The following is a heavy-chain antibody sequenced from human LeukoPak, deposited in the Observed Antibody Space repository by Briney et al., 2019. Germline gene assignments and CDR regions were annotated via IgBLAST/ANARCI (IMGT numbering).Heavy chain of an antibody. V-gene: IGHV3-23*01. CDR2: ISGSGGST. Sequence: GGSLRLSCAASGFTFSSYAMSWVRQAPGKGLEWVSAISGSGGSTYYADSVKGRFTISRDNAKNSLYLQMNSLRAEDTAVYYCARDESAFDIWGQGTMVTVSS. J-gene: IGHJ3*02. CDR3: ARDESAFDI. CDR1: GFTFSSYA.